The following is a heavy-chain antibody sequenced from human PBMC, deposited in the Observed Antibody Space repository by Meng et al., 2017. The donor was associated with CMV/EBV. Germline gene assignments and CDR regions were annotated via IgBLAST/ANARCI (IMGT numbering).Heavy chain of an antibody. Sequence: SVKVSCKASGGTFSSYAISWVRQAPGQGLEWMGGIIPIFGTANYAQKLQGRVTITTDESTSTAYMELSSLRSEDTAVYYCASPSRWLAARPWYYYGMDVWGQGTTVTVSS. J-gene: IGHJ6*02. D-gene: IGHD6-6*01. CDR1: GGTFSSYA. CDR3: ASPSRWLAARPWYYYGMDV. V-gene: IGHV1-69*05. CDR2: IIPIFGTA.